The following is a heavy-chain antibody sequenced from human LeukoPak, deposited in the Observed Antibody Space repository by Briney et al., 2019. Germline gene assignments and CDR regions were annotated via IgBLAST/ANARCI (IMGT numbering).Heavy chain of an antibody. CDR1: GYSFTSYW. CDR3: ARGTAGYCSSTSCRGTNWFDP. CDR2: IDAGDSHT. J-gene: IGHJ5*02. Sequence: GGSLKISCKGSGYSFTSYWIGLVRQMPRKGLEWMRIIDAGDSHTRYSPSFQGQVTISADKSISTAYLQWSSLKASDTAMYYCARGTAGYCSSTSCRGTNWFDPWGQGTLVTVSS. V-gene: IGHV5-51*01. D-gene: IGHD2-2*01.